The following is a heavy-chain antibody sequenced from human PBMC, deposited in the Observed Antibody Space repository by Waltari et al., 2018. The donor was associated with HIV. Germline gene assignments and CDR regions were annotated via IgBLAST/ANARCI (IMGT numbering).Heavy chain of an antibody. Sequence: VELVQSGAEVKKPGAAVKDSCQVSGYSFTSSYVPWVRQALGQGFEWLGIINASSVSTSYAQKFQGRITMTRDKSTSTVYMELSSLTSADTAVYYCARGAIHYYDSSGYYLDYWGQGTLVTVSS. CDR2: INASSVST. V-gene: IGHV1-46*01. CDR3: ARGAIHYYDSSGYYLDY. CDR1: GYSFTSSY. J-gene: IGHJ4*02. D-gene: IGHD3-22*01.